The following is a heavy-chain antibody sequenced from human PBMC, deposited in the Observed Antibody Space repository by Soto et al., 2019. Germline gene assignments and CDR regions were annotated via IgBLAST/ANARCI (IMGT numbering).Heavy chain of an antibody. D-gene: IGHD6-19*01. V-gene: IGHV4-34*01. CDR3: ARKRVAVRTGGFDY. CDR1: GGSFSGYY. J-gene: IGHJ4*02. Sequence: QVQLQQWGAGLLKPSETLTLTCAVYGGSFSGYYWSWIRQPPGKGLEWIGEINHSGSTNYNPSLKSRVTIAVDTSKTQFARKLSSVTAADTAVYYCARKRVAVRTGGFDYWGQGSLVTVSS. CDR2: INHSGST.